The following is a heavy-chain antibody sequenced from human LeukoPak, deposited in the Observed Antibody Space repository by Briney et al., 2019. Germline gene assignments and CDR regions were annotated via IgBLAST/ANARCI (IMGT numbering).Heavy chain of an antibody. Sequence: GASVKVSCKASGGTFSSYAISWVRQAPGQGLEWMGGIIPIFGTANYAQKFQGRVTITADESTSTAYMELSSLRSEDTAVYYCARDLIVVVPAATYSGYYYYGMDVWGQGTTVTVSS. V-gene: IGHV1-69*01. CDR1: GGTFSSYA. D-gene: IGHD2-2*01. J-gene: IGHJ6*02. CDR3: ARDLIVVVPAATYSGYYYYGMDV. CDR2: IIPIFGTA.